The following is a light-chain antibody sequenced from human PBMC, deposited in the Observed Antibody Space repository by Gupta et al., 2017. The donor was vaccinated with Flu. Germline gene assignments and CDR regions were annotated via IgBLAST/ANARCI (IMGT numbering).Light chain of an antibody. V-gene: IGKV2-30*01. CDR2: LVS. CDR1: QGHVYSDGNTY. J-gene: IGKJ4*02. Sequence: VTLVQPASIAVRSSQGHVYSDGNTYLHWLQCWPVQSPRLLIYLVSNRASGVPDRFSGGCSGTFFTLRISRVEADDVGVYFCMRGAHWPWAFGGGTKLEIK. CDR3: MRGAHWPWA.